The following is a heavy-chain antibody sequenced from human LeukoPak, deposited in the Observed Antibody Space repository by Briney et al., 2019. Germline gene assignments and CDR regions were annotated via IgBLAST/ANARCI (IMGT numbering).Heavy chain of an antibody. V-gene: IGHV1-24*01. CDR3: AREPPYYYRINNWFDP. Sequence: ASVKVSCKVSGYTLTELSMHWVRQAPGKGLEWMGGFDPEDGETIYAQKFQGRVTMTEDTSTSTAYMELRSLRSDDTAVYYCAREPPYYYRINNWFDPWGQGTLVTVSS. CDR2: FDPEDGET. D-gene: IGHD3-10*01. CDR1: GYTLTELS. J-gene: IGHJ5*02.